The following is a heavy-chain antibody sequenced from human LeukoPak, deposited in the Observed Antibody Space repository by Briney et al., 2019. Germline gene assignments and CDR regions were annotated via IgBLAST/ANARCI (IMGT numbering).Heavy chain of an antibody. Sequence: GGSLRLSCAASGFTFSSYWMSWVRQAPGKGLEWVANIKQDGSEKYYVDSVEGRFTISRDNARNSLYLQMNSLRAEDTAVYYCAKQPDKGYSYGYWGYFDYWGQGTLVTVSS. D-gene: IGHD5-18*01. V-gene: IGHV3-7*01. CDR3: AKQPDKGYSYGYWGYFDY. CDR1: GFTFSSYW. J-gene: IGHJ4*02. CDR2: IKQDGSEK.